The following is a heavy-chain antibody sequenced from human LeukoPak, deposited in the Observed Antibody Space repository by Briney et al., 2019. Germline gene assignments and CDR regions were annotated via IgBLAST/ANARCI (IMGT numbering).Heavy chain of an antibody. Sequence: QSGGSLRLSCAASGFTFSRYGMHWVRQAPAKGLEWVAVISYDGSNKYYADSVKGRFAISRDNSKNTLYLQMNSLRAEDTAVYYCAKDHYGDYALRYWGQGTLVTVSS. J-gene: IGHJ4*02. CDR3: AKDHYGDYALRY. CDR2: ISYDGSNK. D-gene: IGHD4-17*01. CDR1: GFTFSRYG. V-gene: IGHV3-30*18.